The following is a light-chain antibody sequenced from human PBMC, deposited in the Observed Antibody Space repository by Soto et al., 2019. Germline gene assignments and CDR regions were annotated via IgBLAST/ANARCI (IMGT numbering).Light chain of an antibody. CDR1: ESVHRN. CDR2: DAS. CDR3: QHYSNCPPT. V-gene: IGKV3-15*01. J-gene: IGKJ3*01. Sequence: EVVMTQSPATLSVSPGERVTLSCRASESVHRNLAWYHQQPGQGPSLLIYDASTWATGVPDRFTGSGSGTEFTITISRLQSEDFGIYHCQHYSNCPPTFGPGTTVEIK.